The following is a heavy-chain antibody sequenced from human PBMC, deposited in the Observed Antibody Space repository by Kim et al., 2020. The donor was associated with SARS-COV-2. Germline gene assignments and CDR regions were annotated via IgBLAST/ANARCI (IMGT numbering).Heavy chain of an antibody. D-gene: IGHD3-10*01. CDR2: IKSKTDGGTT. V-gene: IGHV3-15*01. CDR1: GFTFSNAW. J-gene: IGHJ3*02. CDR3: TTALYYYGSGSDDAFDI. Sequence: GGSLRLSCAASGFTFSNAWMSWVRQAPGKGLEWVGRIKSKTDGGTTDYAAPVKGRFTISRDDSKNTLYLQMNSLKTEDTAVYYCTTALYYYGSGSDDAFDIWGQGTMVTVSS.